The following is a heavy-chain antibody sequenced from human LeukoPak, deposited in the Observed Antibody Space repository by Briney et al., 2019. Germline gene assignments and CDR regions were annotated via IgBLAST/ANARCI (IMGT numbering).Heavy chain of an antibody. CDR3: ARHETGPYFDY. CDR2: IYPGDSYT. CDR1: GYSFTSYW. V-gene: IGHV5-51*01. J-gene: IGHJ4*02. D-gene: IGHD3-9*01. Sequence: GESLKISCKGSGYSFTSYWIGWVRQMPGKGLEWMRIIYPGDSYTRYSPSFQGQVTMSADKSISTAYLQWSSLKASDTAMYYCARHETGPYFDYWGQGTLVTVSS.